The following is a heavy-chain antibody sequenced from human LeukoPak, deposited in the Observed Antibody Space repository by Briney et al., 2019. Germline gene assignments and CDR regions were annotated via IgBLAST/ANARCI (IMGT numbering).Heavy chain of an antibody. CDR1: GFTVSSNY. Sequence: GGSLRLSCAASGFTVSSNYMSWVRQAPGKGLEWVSVIYSGGSTYYADSVKGRFTISRDNSKNTLYLQMNSLRAEDTAVYYCARDTSYYDFWSGPREHVMDVWGKGTTVTVSS. CDR3: ARDTSYYDFWSGPREHVMDV. J-gene: IGHJ6*04. CDR2: IYSGGST. D-gene: IGHD3-3*01. V-gene: IGHV3-53*01.